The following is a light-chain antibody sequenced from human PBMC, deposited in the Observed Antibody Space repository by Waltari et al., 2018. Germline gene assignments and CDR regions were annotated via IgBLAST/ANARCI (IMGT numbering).Light chain of an antibody. Sequence: VLFTQSPAPLSVSPGDTVILSCRASQSVRTKLVWYHQKAGQAPRTLIYGASTRASGVPSRFSGSGSETDFTFIISSLQSEDAAVYFCQQYYVWPPSTFGGGTKLEI. J-gene: IGKJ4*01. CDR3: QQYYVWPPST. CDR1: QSVRTK. CDR2: GAS. V-gene: IGKV3-15*01.